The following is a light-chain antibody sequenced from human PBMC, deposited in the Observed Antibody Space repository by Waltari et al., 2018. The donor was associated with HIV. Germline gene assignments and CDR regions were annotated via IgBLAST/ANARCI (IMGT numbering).Light chain of an antibody. Sequence: QSALTQPASVSGSPGQSITISCPGTSSDVGAYNYVPWYQQHPGKAPKLMIYDVSNRPSGVSNLFSGSKSGNTASLTISGLQAEDEADYYCSSYTSSSTLVFGGGTKLTVL. CDR1: SSDVGAYNY. CDR3: SSYTSSSTLV. J-gene: IGLJ3*02. V-gene: IGLV2-14*01. CDR2: DVS.